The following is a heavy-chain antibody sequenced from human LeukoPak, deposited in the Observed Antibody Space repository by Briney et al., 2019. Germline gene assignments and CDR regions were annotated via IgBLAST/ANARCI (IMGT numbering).Heavy chain of an antibody. Sequence: KTSETLSLTCTVSGGSISSYYWSWIRQPPGKGLEWIGYIYYSGSTYYNPSLNSRVTISVDTSKNQISLKLSSVTAADTAVYYCARVKRTTTAFDIWGQGTMVTVSS. CDR3: ARVKRTTTAFDI. V-gene: IGHV4-59*08. CDR2: IYYSGST. CDR1: GGSISSYY. J-gene: IGHJ3*02. D-gene: IGHD1-1*01.